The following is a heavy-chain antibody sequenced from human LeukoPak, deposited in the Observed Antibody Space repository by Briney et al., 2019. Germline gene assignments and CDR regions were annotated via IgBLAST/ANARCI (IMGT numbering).Heavy chain of an antibody. CDR3: ARDRGPYYYDSSGYYGVFQH. CDR1: GGTFSSYA. D-gene: IGHD3-22*01. V-gene: IGHV1-69*04. CDR2: IIPILGIA. J-gene: IGHJ1*01. Sequence: GASVKVSCKASGGTFSSYAISWVRQAPGQGLEWMGRIIPILGIANYAQKFQGRVTITADKSTSTAYMELSSLRSEDTAVYYCARDRGPYYYDSSGYYGVFQHWGQGTLVTVSS.